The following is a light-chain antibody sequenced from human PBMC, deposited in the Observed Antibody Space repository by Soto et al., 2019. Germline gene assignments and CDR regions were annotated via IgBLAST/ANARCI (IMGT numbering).Light chain of an antibody. Sequence: QSVLTQPPSVSGAPGQRVTISCTGSSSNIGAGYDVHWYQQLPGTAPKLLIYGNSNPPSGVPDRFSDSKSGTSAGLAITGIQDEDESDYDCQSYDSSLIVFGRGTKLTVL. CDR3: QSYDSSLIV. CDR2: GNS. V-gene: IGLV1-40*01. J-gene: IGLJ3*02. CDR1: SSNIGAGYD.